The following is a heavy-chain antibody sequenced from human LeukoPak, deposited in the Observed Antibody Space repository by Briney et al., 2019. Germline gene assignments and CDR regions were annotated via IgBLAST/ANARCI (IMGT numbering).Heavy chain of an antibody. J-gene: IGHJ6*03. V-gene: IGHV4-34*01. CDR1: GFTFSDYY. CDR3: ARDPDYMDV. Sequence: GSLRLSCAASGFTFSDYYMSWIRQPPGKGLEWIGEINHSGSTNYNPSLKSRVTISVDTSKNQFSLKVSSVTAADTAVYYCARDPDYMDVWGKGTTVTVSS. CDR2: INHSGST.